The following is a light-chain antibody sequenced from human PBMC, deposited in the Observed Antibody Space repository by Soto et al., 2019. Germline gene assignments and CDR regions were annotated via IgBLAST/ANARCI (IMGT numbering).Light chain of an antibody. CDR2: EVS. CDR3: SSYTTNNTRV. J-gene: IGLJ1*01. V-gene: IGLV2-14*01. Sequence: QSVLTQPASVSGSPGQSITISCTGTSSDVGVYNYVSWYQQHPGKAPKLMIYEVSNRPSGVSHRFSGSKSGNTASLTISGLQAEDEDDYYCSSYTTNNTRVFGTGTKVTVL. CDR1: SSDVGVYNY.